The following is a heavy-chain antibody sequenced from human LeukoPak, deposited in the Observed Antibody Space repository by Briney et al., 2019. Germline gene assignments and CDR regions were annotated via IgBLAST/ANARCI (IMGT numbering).Heavy chain of an antibody. D-gene: IGHD1-26*01. J-gene: IGHJ4*02. CDR1: GFTFSDHY. Sequence: GGSLRLSCAASGFTFSDHYMSWVRQPPGKELEWVSVMYSSGTTYYADSVKGRFTISRDNSKSTAYLQMNSLRVEDTAVYYCARFMGASGFDFWGQGTLVTVSS. CDR3: ARFMGASGFDF. CDR2: MYSSGTT. V-gene: IGHV3-66*01.